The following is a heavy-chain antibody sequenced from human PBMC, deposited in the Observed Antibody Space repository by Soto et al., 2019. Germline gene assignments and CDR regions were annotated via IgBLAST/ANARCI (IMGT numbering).Heavy chain of an antibody. CDR2: IWYDGSNK. Sequence: QVQLVESGGGVVQPGRSLRLSCAASGFTFSSYGMHWVRQAPGKGLEWVAVIWYDGSNKYYADSVKGRFTISRDNSKNTLYLQMNSLRAEDTAVYYCARVGSPGGIAAAGEIDYWGQGTLVTVSS. CDR1: GFTFSSYG. D-gene: IGHD6-13*01. V-gene: IGHV3-33*01. CDR3: ARVGSPGGIAAAGEIDY. J-gene: IGHJ4*02.